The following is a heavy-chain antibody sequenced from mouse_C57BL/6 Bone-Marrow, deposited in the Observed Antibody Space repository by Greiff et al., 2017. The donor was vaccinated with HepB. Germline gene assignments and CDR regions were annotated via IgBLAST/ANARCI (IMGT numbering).Heavy chain of an antibody. Sequence: EVKLVESGGGLVKPGGSLKLSCAASGFTFSDYGMHWVRQAPEKGLEWVAYISSGSSTIYYADTVKGRFTISRDNAKNTLFMQITSLRSEDTAMYYCARPTYILWYFDVWGTGTTVTVSS. V-gene: IGHV5-17*01. J-gene: IGHJ1*03. CDR2: ISSGSSTI. CDR1: GFTFSDYG. CDR3: ARPTYILWYFDV.